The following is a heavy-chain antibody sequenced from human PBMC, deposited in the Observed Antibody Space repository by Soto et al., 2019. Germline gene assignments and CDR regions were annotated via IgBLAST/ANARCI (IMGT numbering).Heavy chain of an antibody. V-gene: IGHV1-18*01. J-gene: IGHJ3*02. Sequence: ASVKVSCKASGYTFTSYGISWVRQAPGQGLEWMGWISAYNGNTNYAQKLQGRVTMTTDTSTSTAYMKLRSLRSDDTAVYYCARFYIVVVVAAGDEAFDIWGQGTMVTVSS. D-gene: IGHD2-15*01. CDR1: GYTFTSYG. CDR2: ISAYNGNT. CDR3: ARFYIVVVVAAGDEAFDI.